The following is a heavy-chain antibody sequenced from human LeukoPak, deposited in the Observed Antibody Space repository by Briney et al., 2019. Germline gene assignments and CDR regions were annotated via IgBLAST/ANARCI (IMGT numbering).Heavy chain of an antibody. V-gene: IGHV4-59*08. CDR2: IYYSGST. CDR3: ARTLRFLEWSMRQYNWFDP. Sequence: SETLSLTCTVSGGSISSYYWSWIRQPPGKELEWIGYIYYSGSTNYNPSLKSRVTISVDTSKNQFSLKVSSVTAADTAVYYCARTLRFLEWSMRQYNWFDPWGQGTLVTVSS. J-gene: IGHJ5*02. D-gene: IGHD3-3*01. CDR1: GGSISSYY.